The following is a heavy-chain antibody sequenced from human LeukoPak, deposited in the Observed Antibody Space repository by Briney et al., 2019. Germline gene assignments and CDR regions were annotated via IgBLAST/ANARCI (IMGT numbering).Heavy chain of an antibody. J-gene: IGHJ4*02. Sequence: GGSLRLSCAASGFTFSSYSRNWFRQAPGKGLEWVSSISSSSSYIYYADSVKGRFTISRDNAKNSLYLQMNSLRAEDTAVYYCAKDYCSGGSCYFTFDYWGQGTLVTVSS. D-gene: IGHD2-15*01. CDR1: GFTFSSYS. V-gene: IGHV3-21*01. CDR2: ISSSSSYI. CDR3: AKDYCSGGSCYFTFDY.